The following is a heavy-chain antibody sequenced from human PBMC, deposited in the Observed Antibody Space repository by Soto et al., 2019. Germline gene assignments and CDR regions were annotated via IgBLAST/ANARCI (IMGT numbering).Heavy chain of an antibody. V-gene: IGHV3-66*01. CDR1: GFTVRSNY. J-gene: IGHJ5*02. CDR2: IYSGGST. CDR3: ANMVRGVMVS. D-gene: IGHD3-10*01. Sequence: GGSLKLSCAPSGFTVRSNYMSWVRQAPGKGLEWVSVIYSGGSTYYADSVKGRFTISRDNSKNTLYLQMNSLRAEDTAVYYCANMVRGVMVSWGQGTLVTVSS.